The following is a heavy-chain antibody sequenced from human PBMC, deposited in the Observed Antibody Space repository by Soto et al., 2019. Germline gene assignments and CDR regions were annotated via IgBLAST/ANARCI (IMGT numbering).Heavy chain of an antibody. CDR1: GDSITDFE. J-gene: IGHJ6*02. Sequence: QVQLQESGPGVVKPSETLSLTCAIFGDSITDFEWAWSRQPPGRGLEWIGYGTKTGRTNNLNPALKPRVTMSRDTSESQVSLKLSSVTAADTAVYYCARGHWGSLEVWGQATTVTVSS. CDR3: ARGHWGSLEV. CDR2: GTKTGRT. V-gene: IGHV4-59*01. D-gene: IGHD7-27*01.